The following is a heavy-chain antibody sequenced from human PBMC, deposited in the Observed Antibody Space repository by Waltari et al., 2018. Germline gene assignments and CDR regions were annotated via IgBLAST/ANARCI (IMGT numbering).Heavy chain of an antibody. J-gene: IGHJ5*02. CDR1: GFTLSGYT. V-gene: IGHV3-21*01. D-gene: IGHD4-17*01. Sequence: ELQLVESGGGLVTPGGSLRLSCAASGFTLSGYTVNWVRQAPGKGLEWVSSIGGSSAYMYYADSVKGRFTISRDNAKNSLYLQMNSLRAEDTAVYYCAGVPNYAGYPNWLDPWGQGTLVTVSS. CDR2: IGGSSAYM. CDR3: AGVPNYAGYPNWLDP.